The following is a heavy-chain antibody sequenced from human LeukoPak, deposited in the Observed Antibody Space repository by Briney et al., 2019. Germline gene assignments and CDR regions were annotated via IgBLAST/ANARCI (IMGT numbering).Heavy chain of an antibody. CDR1: GSTFSSYA. Sequence: GGSLRLSCAASGSTFSSYAMSWVRQAPGKGLEWVSAISGSGGSTYYADSVKGRFTISRDNSKNTLYLQMNSLRADDTAVYYCTRSTLLDYYLFYFDYWGQGTLVTVSS. CDR2: ISGSGGST. V-gene: IGHV3-23*01. J-gene: IGHJ4*02. D-gene: IGHD3-10*01. CDR3: TRSTLLDYYLFYFDY.